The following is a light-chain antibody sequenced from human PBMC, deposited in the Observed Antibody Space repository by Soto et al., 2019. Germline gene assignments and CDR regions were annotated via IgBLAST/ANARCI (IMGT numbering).Light chain of an antibody. CDR3: QHYNNWPPWT. Sequence: IVMTQSPATLSGSPGERATLSCMASQSISNNLAWYQQKPGQAPRLLIYRASTRATGIPVRFSGSGSGTDFTLTISSLQSEDFAVYYCQHYNNWPPWTFGQGTKVEIK. V-gene: IGKV3-15*01. CDR1: QSISNN. CDR2: RAS. J-gene: IGKJ1*01.